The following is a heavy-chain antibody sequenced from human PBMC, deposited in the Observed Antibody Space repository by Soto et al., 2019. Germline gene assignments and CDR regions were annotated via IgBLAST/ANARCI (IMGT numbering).Heavy chain of an antibody. CDR1: GGSFSGYY. CDR2: INHSGST. V-gene: IGHV4-34*01. CDR3: ARGYYDFWSGYYRSGERWFDP. J-gene: IGHJ5*02. Sequence: QVQLQQWGAGLLKPSETLSLTCAVYGGSFSGYYWSWIRQPPGKGLEWIGEINHSGSTNYIPSLKSRVTISVDTSKNQFSLKLSSVTAADTAVYYCARGYYDFWSGYYRSGERWFDPWGQGTLVTVSS. D-gene: IGHD3-3*01.